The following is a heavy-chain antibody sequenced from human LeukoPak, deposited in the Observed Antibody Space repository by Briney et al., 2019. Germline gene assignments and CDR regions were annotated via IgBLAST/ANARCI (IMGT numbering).Heavy chain of an antibody. CDR1: GCTFTSYY. CDR3: ARAGWDWRSSSSSLYYFDY. J-gene: IGHJ4*02. V-gene: IGHV1-46*01. D-gene: IGHD6-6*01. Sequence: ASVKVSCKASGCTFTSYYMHWVRQAPGQGLEWMGIINPSGGSTSYAQKFQGRVTMTRDMSTSTVYMELSSLRSEDTAVYYCARAGWDWRSSSSSLYYFDYWGQGTLVTVSS. CDR2: INPSGGST.